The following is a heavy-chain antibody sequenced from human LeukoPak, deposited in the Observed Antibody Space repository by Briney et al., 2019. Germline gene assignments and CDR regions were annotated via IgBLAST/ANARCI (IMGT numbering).Heavy chain of an antibody. CDR1: GFTFSSYW. V-gene: IGHV3-21*01. CDR2: ISSSSSYI. CDR3: ARDHSLVVVGFRYYYGMDV. J-gene: IGHJ6*02. D-gene: IGHD2-15*01. Sequence: PGGSLRLSCAASGFTFSSYWMGRVRQAPGKGLEWVSSISSSSSYIYYADSVKGRFTISRDNAKNSLYLQMNSLRAEDTAVYYCARDHSLVVVGFRYYYGMDVWGQGTTVTVSS.